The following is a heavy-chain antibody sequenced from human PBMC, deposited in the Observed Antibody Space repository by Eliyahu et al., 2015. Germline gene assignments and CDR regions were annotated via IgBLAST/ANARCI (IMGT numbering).Heavy chain of an antibody. J-gene: IGHJ6*02. D-gene: IGHD2-2*01. Sequence: VQLVESGGGLVKPGGSLRLSCAASGFTFSSYSMNWVRQAPGKGLEWVSSISSSSSYIYYADSVKGRFTISRDNAKNSLYLQMNSLRAEDTAVYYCARDLGKHQLLTDYYYYGMDVWGQGTTVTVSS. CDR1: GFTFSSYS. V-gene: IGHV3-21*01. CDR2: ISSSSSYI. CDR3: ARDLGKHQLLTDYYYYGMDV.